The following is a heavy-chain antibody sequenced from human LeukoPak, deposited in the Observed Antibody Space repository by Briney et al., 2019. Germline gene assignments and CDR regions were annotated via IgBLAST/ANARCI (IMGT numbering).Heavy chain of an antibody. CDR2: ISGSGTNT. CDR1: GFTFSSYG. CDR3: AKGSRPVIAATFFDY. Sequence: GGSLGLSCAASGFTFSSYGMSWVRQAPGKGLEWVSVISGSGTNTYYADSVKGRFTISRDNSKNTLYLQMNSLRAEDTAVYYCAKGSRPVIAATFFDYWGQGTLVTVSS. D-gene: IGHD2-15*01. J-gene: IGHJ4*02. V-gene: IGHV3-23*01.